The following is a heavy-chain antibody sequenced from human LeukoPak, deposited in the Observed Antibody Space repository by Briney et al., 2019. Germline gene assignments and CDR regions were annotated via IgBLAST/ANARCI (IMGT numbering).Heavy chain of an antibody. D-gene: IGHD3-10*01. CDR1: GYTFTSYG. CDR3: ARDQFLWFGEGGFDY. J-gene: IGHJ4*02. V-gene: IGHV1-18*01. Sequence: ASVKVSCKASGYTFTSYGISWVRQAPGQGLEWMGWISAYNGNTNYAQKLQGRVTMTTDTSTSTAYMELRSLGSDDTAVYYCARDQFLWFGEGGFDYWGQGTLVTVSS. CDR2: ISAYNGNT.